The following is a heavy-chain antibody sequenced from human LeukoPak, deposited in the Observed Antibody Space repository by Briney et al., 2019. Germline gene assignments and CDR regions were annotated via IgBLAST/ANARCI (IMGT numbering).Heavy chain of an antibody. Sequence: SETLSLTCAVYGGSFSGYYLSWIRKPPGKGLEWIGEINHSGSTNYNPSLKSRVTISVDTSKNQFSLKLSSVTAADTAVYYCARAGNGDLDYWGQGTLVTVSS. J-gene: IGHJ4*02. V-gene: IGHV4-34*01. CDR2: INHSGST. CDR3: ARAGNGDLDY. CDR1: GGSFSGYY. D-gene: IGHD7-27*01.